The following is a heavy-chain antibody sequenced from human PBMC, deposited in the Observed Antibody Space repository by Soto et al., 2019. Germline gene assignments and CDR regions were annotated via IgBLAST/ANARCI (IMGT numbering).Heavy chain of an antibody. CDR2: ISWNSGSI. CDR3: AKDGHARGYDFDY. D-gene: IGHD5-12*01. CDR1: GFTFDDYA. J-gene: IGHJ4*02. V-gene: IGHV3-9*01. Sequence: EVQLVESGGGLVQPGRSLRLSCAASGFTFDDYAMHWVRQAPGKGLEWVSGISWNSGSIGYADSVKGRFTISRDNAKNSLYLQMNSLRAEDTALYYCAKDGHARGYDFDYWGQGTLVTVSS.